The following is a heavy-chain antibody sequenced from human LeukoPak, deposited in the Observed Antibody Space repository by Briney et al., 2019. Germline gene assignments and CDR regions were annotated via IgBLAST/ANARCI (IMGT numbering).Heavy chain of an antibody. CDR2: IYYSGNT. CDR1: GGSISSYY. V-gene: IGHV4-59*01. D-gene: IGHD3-22*01. Sequence: SETLSLTCSVSGGSISSYYWMWIRQPPGKLLEWIGYIYYSGNTDYNPSLKSRVAISVDTSKSRFSLKLSSVTAADTAVYYCARARDFDSSGYSYFDSWGQGTLVIVSS. J-gene: IGHJ4*02. CDR3: ARARDFDSSGYSYFDS.